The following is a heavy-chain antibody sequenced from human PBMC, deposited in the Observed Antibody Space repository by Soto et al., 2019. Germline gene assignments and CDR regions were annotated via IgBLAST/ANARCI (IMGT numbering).Heavy chain of an antibody. CDR2: IYYSGTT. D-gene: IGHD5-18*01. CDR3: ARGRGYSYGPYYFDY. CDR1: GGSISSEGYY. Sequence: TLSLTCTVSGGSISSEGYYWSWFRQLPGKGLEWIGDIYYSGTTYHNPSLRSRLTISGDASKNQFSLKLSSVTAADTALYYCARGRGYSYGPYYFDYWGQGTLVTVSS. V-gene: IGHV4-31*03. J-gene: IGHJ4*02.